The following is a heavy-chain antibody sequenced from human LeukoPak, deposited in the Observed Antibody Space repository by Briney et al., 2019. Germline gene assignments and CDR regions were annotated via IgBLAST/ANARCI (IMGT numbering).Heavy chain of an antibody. CDR2: INWNGGST. V-gene: IGHV3-20*04. Sequence: GGSLRLSCAASGFTFDNYGLSWVRQAPGKGLEWVSGINWNGGSTGYADSVKGRFTISRDNAKNSLYLQMNSLRAEDTALYYCARDLRGGAYDYWGQGTLVTVSS. D-gene: IGHD3-16*01. CDR1: GFTFDNYG. CDR3: ARDLRGGAYDY. J-gene: IGHJ4*02.